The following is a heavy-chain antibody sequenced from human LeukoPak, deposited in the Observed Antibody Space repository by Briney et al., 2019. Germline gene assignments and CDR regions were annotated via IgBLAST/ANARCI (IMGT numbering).Heavy chain of an antibody. CDR3: ARGATRYYYYYYMDV. V-gene: IGHV4-59*01. CDR1: GGSISSYY. J-gene: IGHJ6*03. CDR2: IYYSGST. D-gene: IGHD5-24*01. Sequence: SETLSLICTVSGGSISSYYWSWIRQPPGKGLEWIGYIYYSGSTNYNPSLKSRVTISVDTSKNQFSLKLSSVTAADTAVYYCARGATRYYYYYYMDVWGKGTTVTVSS.